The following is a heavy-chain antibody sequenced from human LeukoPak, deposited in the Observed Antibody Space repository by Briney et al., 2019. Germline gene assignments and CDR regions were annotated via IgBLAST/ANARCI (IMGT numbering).Heavy chain of an antibody. CDR3: AKGSGGIRHRLVS. V-gene: IGHV3-23*01. J-gene: IGHJ5*02. Sequence: GGSLRLSCAASGFTFSSYAMSWVRQAPGKGLEWVSAISGSGDSTYSADSVKGRFTISRDNSKNTLYLQMSSLRAEDTAVYYCAKGSGGIRHRLVSWGQGTLVTVSS. CDR1: GFTFSSYA. CDR2: ISGSGDST. D-gene: IGHD3-10*01.